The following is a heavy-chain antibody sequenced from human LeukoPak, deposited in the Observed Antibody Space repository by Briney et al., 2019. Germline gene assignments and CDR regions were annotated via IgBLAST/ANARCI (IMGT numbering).Heavy chain of an antibody. CDR1: GVSISSYY. CDR2: IYYSGST. D-gene: IGHD3-22*01. Sequence: SETLSLTCTVSGVSISSYYWSWIRQPPGKGLEWIGYIYYSGSTNYNPPLKSRVTISVDTSKNQFSLKLSSVTAADTAVYYCASGGRYYYDSSGYWHPFDYWGQGTLVTVSS. CDR3: ASGGRYYYDSSGYWHPFDY. J-gene: IGHJ4*02. V-gene: IGHV4-59*01.